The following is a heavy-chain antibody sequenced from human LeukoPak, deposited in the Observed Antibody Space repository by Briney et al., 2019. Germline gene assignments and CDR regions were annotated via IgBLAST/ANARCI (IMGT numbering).Heavy chain of an antibody. CDR1: GFTFSSYW. CDR3: AKDAYGSGSYYKGHFDY. CDR2: INSDGSST. J-gene: IGHJ4*02. Sequence: GGSLRLSCAASGFTFSSYWMHWVRQAPGKGLVWVSRINSDGSSTSYADSVKGRFTISRDNSKNTLYLQMNSLRAEDTAVYYCAKDAYGSGSYYKGHFDYWGQGTLVTVSS. D-gene: IGHD3-10*01. V-gene: IGHV3-74*01.